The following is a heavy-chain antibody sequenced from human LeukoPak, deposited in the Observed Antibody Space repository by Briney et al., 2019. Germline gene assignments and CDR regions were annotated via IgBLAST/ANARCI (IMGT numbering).Heavy chain of an antibody. V-gene: IGHV1-2*06. CDR1: GYTFTGYY. Sequence: ASVKVSCKASGYTFTGYYMHWVRQAPGQRLEWMGHIKLNSGDTSYAQKFLGRVTMTRDTSISTAYMELSSLRSDDTAVYYCARSSSGWSSNDYWGQGTLVTVSS. CDR3: ARSSSGWSSNDY. CDR2: IKLNSGDT. J-gene: IGHJ4*02. D-gene: IGHD6-19*01.